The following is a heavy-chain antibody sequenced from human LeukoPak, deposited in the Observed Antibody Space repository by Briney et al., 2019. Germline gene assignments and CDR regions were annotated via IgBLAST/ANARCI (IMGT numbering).Heavy chain of an antibody. CDR2: IYHSGGT. J-gene: IGHJ4*02. Sequence: SETLSLTCAVSGDSINSFDWWSWVRQSPARGLEWIGEIYHSGGTNYNPSLKSRVTISIDKSKNELSLKLTSVTAADTAVYFCVGNGYCALDSWGQGTLVTVAS. V-gene: IGHV4-4*02. CDR3: VGNGYCALDS. D-gene: IGHD2-8*02. CDR1: GDSINSFDW.